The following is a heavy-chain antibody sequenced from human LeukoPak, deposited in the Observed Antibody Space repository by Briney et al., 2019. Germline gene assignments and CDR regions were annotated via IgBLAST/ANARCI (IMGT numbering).Heavy chain of an antibody. V-gene: IGHV3-53*04. J-gene: IGHJ4*02. CDR2: IYSGGST. CDR1: GFTVSSNY. Sequence: GGSLRISCAASGFTVSSNYMSWVRQAPGKGLEWVPVIYSGGSTYYADSVKGRFTISRHNSKNTLHLQMNSLRAEDTAVYYCARGAGYFDYWGQGTLVTVSS. CDR3: ARGAGYFDY.